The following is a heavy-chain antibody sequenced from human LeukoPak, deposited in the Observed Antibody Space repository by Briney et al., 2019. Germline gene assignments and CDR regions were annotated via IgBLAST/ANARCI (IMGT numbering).Heavy chain of an antibody. D-gene: IGHD3-10*01. J-gene: IGHJ6*02. Sequence: SVKVSCKASGGTFSSYAISWVRQAPGQGLEWMGGIIPIFGTANYARKFQGRVTITADESTSTAYMELSSLRSEDTAVYYCARGTMVRGVILYYYGMDVWGQGTTVTVSS. CDR1: GGTFSSYA. CDR2: IIPIFGTA. CDR3: ARGTMVRGVILYYYGMDV. V-gene: IGHV1-69*13.